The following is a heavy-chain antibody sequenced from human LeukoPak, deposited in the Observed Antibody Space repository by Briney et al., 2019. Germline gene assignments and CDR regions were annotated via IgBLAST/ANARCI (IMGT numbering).Heavy chain of an antibody. D-gene: IGHD6-19*01. Sequence: PSETLSPTYTVSGGSISSYYWSWIRQPPGKGLEWIGYIYYSGSTNYNPSLKSRVTISVDTSKNQFSLKLSSVTAADTAVYYCARTGLVIGWWFDPWGQGTLVTVSS. CDR3: ARTGLVIGWWFDP. J-gene: IGHJ5*02. V-gene: IGHV4-59*01. CDR2: IYYSGST. CDR1: GGSISSYY.